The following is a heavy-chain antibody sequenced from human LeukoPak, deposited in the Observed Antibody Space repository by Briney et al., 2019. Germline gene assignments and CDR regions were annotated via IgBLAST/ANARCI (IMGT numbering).Heavy chain of an antibody. CDR1: GGSISSYY. V-gene: IGHV4-59*08. D-gene: IGHD6-13*01. CDR3: GRHASSSWYAY. Sequence: PSETLSLTCTVSGGSISSYYWSWIRQPPGKGLEWIGYIYYSGSTNYNPSLKSRVTISVDTSKNQFSLKLSSVTAADTAVYYWGRHASSSWYAYWGQGTLVTVSS. J-gene: IGHJ4*02. CDR2: IYYSGST.